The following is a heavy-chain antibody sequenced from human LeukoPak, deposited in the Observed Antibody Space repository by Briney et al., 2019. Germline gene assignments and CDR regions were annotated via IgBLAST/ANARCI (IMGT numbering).Heavy chain of an antibody. J-gene: IGHJ4*02. CDR2: IYSGGST. V-gene: IGHV3-66*02. Sequence: GGSLRLSCAASGFTVSSNYMSWVRQAPGKGLEWVSVIYSGGSTYYADSVKGRFTISRDNSKNTLYLQMNRLRAEDTAVYYCARKAHGDYEVFDYWGQGTLVTVSS. D-gene: IGHD4-17*01. CDR1: GFTVSSNY. CDR3: ARKAHGDYEVFDY.